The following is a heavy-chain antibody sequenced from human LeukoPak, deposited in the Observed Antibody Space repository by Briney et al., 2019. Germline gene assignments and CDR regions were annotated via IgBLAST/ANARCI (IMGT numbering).Heavy chain of an antibody. CDR2: IYYSGST. J-gene: IGHJ4*02. CDR1: GGSISSYY. CDR3: ASISDSGSYFYFFY. Sequence: SETLSLTCTVSGGSISSYYWSWIRHPPGKGLEWIGYIYYSGSTNYNPSLKSRVTISVDTSNNQFSLKLSSVTAADTAVYYCASISDSGSYFYFFYWGQGTLVTVSS. V-gene: IGHV4-59*01. D-gene: IGHD1-26*01.